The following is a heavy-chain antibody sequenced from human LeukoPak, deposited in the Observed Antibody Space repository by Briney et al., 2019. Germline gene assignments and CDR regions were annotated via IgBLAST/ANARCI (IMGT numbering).Heavy chain of an antibody. J-gene: IGHJ4*02. D-gene: IGHD1-26*01. V-gene: IGHV1-69*05. CDR1: GGTFSSYA. CDR2: IIPIFGTA. CDR3: ARGGAYSGSPAARQTFDY. Sequence: GSSVKVSCKASGGTFSSYAISWVRQAPGQGLEWMEGIIPIFGTANYAQKFQGRVTITTDESTSTAYMELSSLRSEDTAVYYCARGGAYSGSPAARQTFDYWGQGTLVTVSS.